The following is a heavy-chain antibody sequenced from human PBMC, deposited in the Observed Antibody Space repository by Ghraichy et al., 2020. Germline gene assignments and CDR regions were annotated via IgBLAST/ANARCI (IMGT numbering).Heavy chain of an antibody. Sequence: GGSLRLSCSASGFTFSTFGMHWVRQAPGKGLEYVSAITNNAGRTYYADSVKGRFTISRDNSKNTLYLQMSSLRAEDTAVYYCVKDTGVFRDNFDYWGQGTLVTVSS. J-gene: IGHJ4*02. D-gene: IGHD5-24*01. V-gene: IGHV3-64D*06. CDR3: VKDTGVFRDNFDY. CDR2: ITNNAGRT. CDR1: GFTFSTFG.